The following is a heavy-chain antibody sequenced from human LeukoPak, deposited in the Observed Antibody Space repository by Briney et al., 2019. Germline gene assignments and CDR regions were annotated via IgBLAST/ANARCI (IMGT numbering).Heavy chain of an antibody. CDR3: ARDRDGYNLFDP. Sequence: SETLSLTCTVSGGSISSYYWSWIRQPPGKGLEWIGYIYYSGSTNYNPSLKSRVTISVDTSKNQFSLKLSSVTAADTAVYYCARDRDGYNLFDPWGQGTLVTVSS. CDR1: GGSISSYY. J-gene: IGHJ5*02. V-gene: IGHV4-59*12. CDR2: IYYSGST. D-gene: IGHD5-24*01.